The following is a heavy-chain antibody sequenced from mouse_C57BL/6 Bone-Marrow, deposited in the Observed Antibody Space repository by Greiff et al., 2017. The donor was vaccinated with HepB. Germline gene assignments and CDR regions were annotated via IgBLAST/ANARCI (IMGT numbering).Heavy chain of an antibody. V-gene: IGHV1-69*01. CDR3: ASGAY. J-gene: IGHJ3*01. CDR1: GYTFTSYW. CDR2: IDPSDSYT. Sequence: QVQLQQPGAELVMPGASVKLSCKASGYTFTSYWMHWVKQRPGQGLEWIGEIDPSDSYTNYNQKFKGKSKLTVDKSSSTAYMQLSSLTSEDSAVYYCASGAYWGQGTLVTVSA.